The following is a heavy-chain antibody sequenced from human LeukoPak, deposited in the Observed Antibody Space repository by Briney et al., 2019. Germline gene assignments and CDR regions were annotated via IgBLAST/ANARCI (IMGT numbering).Heavy chain of an antibody. J-gene: IGHJ6*04. CDR3: ARVGCSSTSCYTVDV. Sequence: EPSETLSLTCTVSGGSISSYYWSWIRQHPGKGLEWIGYIYYSGSTYYNPSLKSRVTISVDTSKNQFSLKLSSVTAADTAVYYCARVGCSSTSCYTVDVWGKGTTVTVSS. D-gene: IGHD2-2*02. CDR2: IYYSGST. CDR1: GGSISSYY. V-gene: IGHV4-59*06.